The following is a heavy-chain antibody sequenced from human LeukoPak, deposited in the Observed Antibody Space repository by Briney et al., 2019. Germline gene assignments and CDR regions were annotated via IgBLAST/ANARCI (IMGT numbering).Heavy chain of an antibody. Sequence: SETLSLTCTVSGGSISSSSYYWGWIRQPPGKGLEWIGSIYYSGSTYYNPSLKSRVTISVDTSKNQFSLKLSSVTAADTAVYYCARDTDYGGRALDYWGQGTLVTVSS. CDR3: ARDTDYGGRALDY. CDR1: GGSISSSSYY. V-gene: IGHV4-39*07. J-gene: IGHJ4*02. CDR2: IYYSGST. D-gene: IGHD4-23*01.